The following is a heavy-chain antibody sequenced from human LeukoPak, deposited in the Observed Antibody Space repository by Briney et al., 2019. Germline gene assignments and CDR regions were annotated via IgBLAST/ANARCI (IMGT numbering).Heavy chain of an antibody. J-gene: IGHJ5*02. CDR2: IYSGGAT. D-gene: IGHD2-2*01. Sequence: GGSLRLSCAASGFIVSNNYMSWVRQAPGKGLEWVSVIYSGGATYYADSVKGRFTNSRDNSKNTLYLQMNSLRPEDTAVYYCAGDEGCTSITCRNNWYDPWGRGTLVTVSS. CDR3: AGDEGCTSITCRNNWYDP. CDR1: GFIVSNNY. V-gene: IGHV3-66*02.